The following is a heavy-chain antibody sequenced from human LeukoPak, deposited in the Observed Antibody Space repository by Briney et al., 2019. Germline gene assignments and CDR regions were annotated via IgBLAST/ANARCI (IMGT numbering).Heavy chain of an antibody. CDR3: ATYCSSTSCYPHYFDY. Sequence: SVKVTCKASGGTFSSYAISWVRQAPGQGLEWMGGIIPIFGTANYAQKFQGRVTITADESTSTAYMELSSLRSEDTAVYYCATYCSSTSCYPHYFDYWGQGTLVTVSS. CDR1: GGTFSSYA. D-gene: IGHD2-2*01. J-gene: IGHJ4*02. V-gene: IGHV1-69*01. CDR2: IIPIFGTA.